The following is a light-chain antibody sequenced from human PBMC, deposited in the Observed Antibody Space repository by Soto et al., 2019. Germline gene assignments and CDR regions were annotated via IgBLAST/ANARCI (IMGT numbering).Light chain of an antibody. Sequence: EIVMTQSPATLSVSPVERATLSCRASQSISSDLAWYQQKRGQAPRLLIYDASSRATGIPDRFSGGGSGTDFTLTISRLEPEDFAVYYCQQFSSYPLTFGGGTKVDIK. CDR1: QSISSD. J-gene: IGKJ4*01. V-gene: IGKV3-20*01. CDR3: QQFSSYPLT. CDR2: DAS.